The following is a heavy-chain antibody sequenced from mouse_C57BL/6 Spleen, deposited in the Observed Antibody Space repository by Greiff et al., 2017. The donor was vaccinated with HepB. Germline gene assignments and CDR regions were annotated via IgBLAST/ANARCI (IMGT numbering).Heavy chain of an antibody. Sequence: VQLQQPGAELVKPGASVKMSCKASGYTFTSYWITWVKQRPGQGLEWIGDIYPGSGSTNYNEKFKSKATLTVDTSSSTAYMQLSSLTSEDSAVYYCARWIDYYGSRSYWYFDVWGTGTTVTVSS. CDR2: IYPGSGST. J-gene: IGHJ1*03. CDR3: ARWIDYYGSRSYWYFDV. D-gene: IGHD1-1*01. CDR1: GYTFTSYW. V-gene: IGHV1-55*01.